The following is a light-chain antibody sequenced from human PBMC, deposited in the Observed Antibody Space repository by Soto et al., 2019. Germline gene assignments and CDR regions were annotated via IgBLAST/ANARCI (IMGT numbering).Light chain of an antibody. CDR1: SSDVGNHNL. CDR2: EVT. CDR3: VSYAGRTNYV. V-gene: IGLV2-23*02. J-gene: IGLJ1*01. Sequence: QSVLTQPASVSGSPGQSITISCSGTSSDVGNHNLVSWYQQHPGKAPKLMIYEVTKWPSGVSNRFSGSKSGNTASLTLSGLQAEDEADYYCVSYAGRTNYVVGHVTKVTV.